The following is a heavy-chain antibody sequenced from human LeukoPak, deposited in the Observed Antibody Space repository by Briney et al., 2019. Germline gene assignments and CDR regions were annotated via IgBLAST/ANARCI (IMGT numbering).Heavy chain of an antibody. J-gene: IGHJ4*02. CDR1: GFTFSSYN. D-gene: IGHD1-1*01. CDR3: ATRGTTATKYFEH. Sequence: GGSLRLSCAASGFTFSSYNMSWVRQAPGKGLEWVSTITSGGSTYYADSVKGRFTISRDNSKNMLHLQMKSLRAEDTAVYYCATRGTTATKYFEHWGQGTLVTVSS. CDR2: ITSGGST. V-gene: IGHV3-23*01.